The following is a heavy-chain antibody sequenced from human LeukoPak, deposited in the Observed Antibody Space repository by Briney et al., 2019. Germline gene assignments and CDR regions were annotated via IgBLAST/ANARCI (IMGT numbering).Heavy chain of an antibody. V-gene: IGHV3-7*01. CDR3: RVLRYFDWLYFDY. CDR1: GFTFSGAW. CDR2: IREDGTEK. Sequence: PGGSLRLSCTASGFTFSGAWMTWVRQAPGKGLEWVANIREDGTEKYYVDSVKGRFTISRDNAKNSLYLQMNSLRAEDTAVYYCRVLRYFDWLYFDYWGQGTLVTVSS. J-gene: IGHJ4*02. D-gene: IGHD3-9*01.